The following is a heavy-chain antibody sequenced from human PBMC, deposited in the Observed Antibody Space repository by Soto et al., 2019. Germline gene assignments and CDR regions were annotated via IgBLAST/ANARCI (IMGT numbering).Heavy chain of an antibody. Sequence: SVKVSCKASGDTFSSYASGWGRQAHGQVLEWMGGIIPIFGTANYAQKFQGRVTITADESTSTAYMELSSLRSEDTAVYYCARVADYYDSLAYFDYWGQGTLVTVSS. CDR3: ARVADYYDSLAYFDY. CDR2: IIPIFGTA. D-gene: IGHD3-22*01. J-gene: IGHJ4*02. CDR1: GDTFSSYA. V-gene: IGHV1-69*13.